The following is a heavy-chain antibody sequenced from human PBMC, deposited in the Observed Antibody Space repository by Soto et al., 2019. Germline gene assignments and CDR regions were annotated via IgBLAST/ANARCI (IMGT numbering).Heavy chain of an antibody. CDR3: AGGRYNSNYGFYHFDS. CDR2: IKEDGSEK. V-gene: IGHV3-7*03. D-gene: IGHD1-7*01. CDR1: GFTFSNYW. Sequence: GGSLRLSWVGSGFTFSNYWMSWVRQAPGKGLEWVANIKEDGSEKYYVDSVKGRFTISRDNSKNSVYLQMNSLRAEDTAVFYCAGGRYNSNYGFYHFDSWGQGALVTVSS. J-gene: IGHJ4*02.